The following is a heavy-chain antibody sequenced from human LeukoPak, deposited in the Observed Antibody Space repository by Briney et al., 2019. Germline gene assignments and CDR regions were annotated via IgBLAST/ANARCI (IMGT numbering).Heavy chain of an antibody. J-gene: IGHJ6*02. Sequence: SETLSLTCTVPGGSISSYYWSWIRQPPGKGLEWIGYIYYSGSTNYNPSLKSRVTISVDTSKNQFSLKLSSVTAADTAVYYCARTAGGDYPFYYYYGMDVWGQGTTVAVSS. CDR3: ARTAGGDYPFYYYYGMDV. D-gene: IGHD2-21*02. V-gene: IGHV4-59*08. CDR2: IYYSGST. CDR1: GGSISSYY.